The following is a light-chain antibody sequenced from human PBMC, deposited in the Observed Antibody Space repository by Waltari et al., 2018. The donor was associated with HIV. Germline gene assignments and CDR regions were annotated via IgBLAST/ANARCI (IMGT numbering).Light chain of an antibody. J-gene: IGLJ3*02. CDR3: CSYAGTYTYVL. Sequence: QSALTQPRSVSGSPGQSVTISCTGTSSDVGGSDSVSWYLQHPGKVPKLIIYEVIKRPSGGPDRFSGSKSGNTASLTISGLQTEDEADYFCCSYAGTYTYVLFGGGTKLTVL. V-gene: IGLV2-11*01. CDR2: EVI. CDR1: SSDVGGSDS.